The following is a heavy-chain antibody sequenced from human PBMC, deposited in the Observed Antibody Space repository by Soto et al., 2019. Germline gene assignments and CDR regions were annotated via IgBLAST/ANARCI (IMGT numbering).Heavy chain of an antibody. J-gene: IGHJ4*02. V-gene: IGHV3-74*01. CDR1: GFTFSTYW. CDR2: INSDGSTT. Sequence: EVQLVESGGGLVQPGGSLRLSCAASGFTFSTYWMHWVRQAPGKGLVWVSRINSDGSTTDYAESVRGRFTISRDNAKNTLYLQMNSLRAEDTAVYYCARDQGYCSGGSCYGAGYWGQGTLVTVSS. CDR3: ARDQGYCSGGSCYGAGY. D-gene: IGHD2-15*01.